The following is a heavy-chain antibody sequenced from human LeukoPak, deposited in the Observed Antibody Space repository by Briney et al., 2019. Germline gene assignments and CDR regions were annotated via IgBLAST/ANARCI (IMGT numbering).Heavy chain of an antibody. D-gene: IGHD3-10*01. CDR2: ISYDGSNK. V-gene: IGHV3-30*18. Sequence: GGSLRLSCAASGFTFSSYGMHWVRQAPGKGLEWVAVISYDGSNKYYADSVKGRFTISRDNSKNTLYLQMNSLRAEDTAVYYCANGRDGSGDPYYYYYGMDVWGQGTTVTVSS. CDR1: GFTFSSYG. J-gene: IGHJ6*02. CDR3: ANGRDGSGDPYYYYYGMDV.